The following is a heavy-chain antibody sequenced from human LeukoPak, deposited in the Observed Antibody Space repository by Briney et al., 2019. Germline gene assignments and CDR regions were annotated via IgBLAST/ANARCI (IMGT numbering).Heavy chain of an antibody. CDR1: GFTFTNYG. Sequence: GRSLRLSCAASGFTFTNYGIHWGRLAPDKGLEWVAVISSDGSNKHYADSVKRRFTISSVDSKNTLCLQMNSLSVDDTALYYCTTFDMWGQGTMVTVSS. V-gene: IGHV3-30*03. CDR3: TTFDM. J-gene: IGHJ3*02. CDR2: ISSDGSNK.